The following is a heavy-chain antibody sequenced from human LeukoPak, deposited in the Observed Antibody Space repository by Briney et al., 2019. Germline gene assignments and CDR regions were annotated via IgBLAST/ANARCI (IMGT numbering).Heavy chain of an antibody. CDR2: ISAYNGNT. Sequence: ASVKVSCKASGYTFTSYGISWVRQAPGQGLEWMGWISAYNGNTNYAQKLQGRVTMTTDTSTSTAYMELRSLRSDDTAVYYCARVKGRYYDFWSGSRVRNLDYWGQGTLVTVSS. CDR1: GYTFTSYG. D-gene: IGHD3-3*01. CDR3: ARVKGRYYDFWSGSRVRNLDY. V-gene: IGHV1-18*01. J-gene: IGHJ4*02.